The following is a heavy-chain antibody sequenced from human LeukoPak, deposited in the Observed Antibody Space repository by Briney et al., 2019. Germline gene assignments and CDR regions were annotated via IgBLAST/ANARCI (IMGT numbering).Heavy chain of an antibody. D-gene: IGHD6-13*01. CDR2: ISISSSFL. Sequence: PGGSLRLSCAASGFTFSSYSMNWVRQAPGKGLELVSSISISSSFLYYADSVKGRFTISRDNAKNSLYLQMNSLRAEDTAVYYCARDGAAAGVEFDYWGQGTLVTVSS. CDR1: GFTFSSYS. V-gene: IGHV3-21*01. J-gene: IGHJ4*02. CDR3: ARDGAAAGVEFDY.